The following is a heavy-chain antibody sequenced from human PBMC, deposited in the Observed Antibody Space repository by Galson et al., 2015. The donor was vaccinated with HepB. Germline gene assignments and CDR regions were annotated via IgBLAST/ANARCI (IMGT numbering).Heavy chain of an antibody. J-gene: IGHJ4*02. V-gene: IGHV5-51*01. D-gene: IGHD1-26*01. Sequence: QSGAEVKKPGESLKISCKGSGYSFTSYWIGWVRQMPGKGLEWMGIIYPGDSDTRYSPSFQGQVTISADKSISTAYLQRSSLKASDTAMYYCARQIGVGATRSAGRDYWGQGTLVTVSS. CDR1: GYSFTSYW. CDR3: ARQIGVGATRSAGRDY. CDR2: IYPGDSDT.